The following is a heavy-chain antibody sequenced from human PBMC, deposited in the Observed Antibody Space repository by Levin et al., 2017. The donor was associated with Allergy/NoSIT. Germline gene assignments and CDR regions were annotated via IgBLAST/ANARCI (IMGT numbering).Heavy chain of an antibody. V-gene: IGHV6-1*01. CDR2: TYYRSKWYN. Sequence: SQTLSLTCAISGDSVSSNSAAWNWIRQSPSRGLEWLGRTYYRSKWYNDYAVSVKSRITINPDTSKNQFSLQLNSVTPEDTAVYYCAREDIVVVVAATLEYYYYGMDVWGQGTTVTVSS. CDR3: AREDIVVVVAATLEYYYYGMDV. J-gene: IGHJ6*02. CDR1: GDSVSSNSAA. D-gene: IGHD2-15*01.